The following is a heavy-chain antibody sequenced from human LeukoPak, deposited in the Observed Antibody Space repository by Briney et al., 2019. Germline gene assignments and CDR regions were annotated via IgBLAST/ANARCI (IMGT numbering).Heavy chain of an antibody. Sequence: GASVNVSCKASGYTFTSYGISGVRQAPGQGLEGMGWISAYNGNTNYAQKLQGRVTMTTDTSTSTAYMELRSLRSDDTAVYYCARDRRSSGDSDAFDIWGQGTMVTVSS. J-gene: IGHJ3*02. D-gene: IGHD6-19*01. V-gene: IGHV1-18*04. CDR3: ARDRRSSGDSDAFDI. CDR1: GYTFTSYG. CDR2: ISAYNGNT.